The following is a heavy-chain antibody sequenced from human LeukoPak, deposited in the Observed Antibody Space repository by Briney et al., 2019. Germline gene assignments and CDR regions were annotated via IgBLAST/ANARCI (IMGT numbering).Heavy chain of an antibody. CDR2: INHSGST. CDR3: ARVAPGIAAPDY. D-gene: IGHD6-13*01. CDR1: GGSFSGYY. Sequence: SETLSLTCAVYGGSFSGYYWSWIRQPPGKGLEWIGEINHSGSTNYNPSLKSRVTISVDTSKNQFSLKLSSVTAADTAVYYCARVAPGIAAPDYWGQGTLVTASS. J-gene: IGHJ4*02. V-gene: IGHV4-34*01.